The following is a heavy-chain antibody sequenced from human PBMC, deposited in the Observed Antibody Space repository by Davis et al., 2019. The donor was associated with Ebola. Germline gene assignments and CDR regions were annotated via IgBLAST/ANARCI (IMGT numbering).Heavy chain of an antibody. CDR3: AKVHPPTTVTTGWFDP. CDR2: ISVRSIT. CDR1: GFIFSSYA. V-gene: IGHV3-23*01. Sequence: GESLKISCAASGFIFSSYAMSWVRQAPGKGLEWVSSISVRSITYHADSVKGRFTISRDNSKNTLYPQMNSLRAEDTAVYYCAKVHPPTTVTTGWFDPRGQGTLVTVSS. J-gene: IGHJ5*02. D-gene: IGHD4-17*01.